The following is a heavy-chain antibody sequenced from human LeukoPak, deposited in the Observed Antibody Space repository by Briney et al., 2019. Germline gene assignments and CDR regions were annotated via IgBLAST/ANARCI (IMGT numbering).Heavy chain of an antibody. CDR2: ISYDGSNK. CDR3: ARQYCSSTSCYFDY. V-gene: IGHV3-30-3*01. Sequence: GGSLRLSCAASGFTFSSYAMHWVRQAPGKGLEWVAVISYDGSNKYYADSVKGRFTISRDNSKNTLYLQMNSLRAEDTAVYYCARQYCSSTSCYFDYWGQGTLVPVSS. D-gene: IGHD2-2*01. J-gene: IGHJ4*02. CDR1: GFTFSSYA.